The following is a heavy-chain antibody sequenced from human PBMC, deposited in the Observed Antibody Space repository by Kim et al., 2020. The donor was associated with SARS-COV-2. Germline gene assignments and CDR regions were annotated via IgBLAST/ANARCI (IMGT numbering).Heavy chain of an antibody. CDR2: ISYDGSNK. J-gene: IGHJ2*01. V-gene: IGHV3-30*18. CDR3: AKDSSSGWYYWYFDL. CDR1: GFTFSSYG. Sequence: GGSLRLSCAASGFTFSSYGMHWVRQAPGKGLEWVAVISYDGSNKYYADSVKGRFTISRDNSKNTLYLQMNSLRAEDTAVYYCAKDSSSGWYYWYFDLWGRGTLVTVSS. D-gene: IGHD6-19*01.